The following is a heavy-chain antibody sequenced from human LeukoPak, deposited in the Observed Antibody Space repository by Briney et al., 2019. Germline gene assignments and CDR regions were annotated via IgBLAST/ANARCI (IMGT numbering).Heavy chain of an antibody. Sequence: RGASVKVFCTASGGTFSSYAISWVRQAPGQGLEWMGRIIPILGIANYAQKFQGRVTITADKSTSTAYMELSSLRSEDTAVYYCARVLSGYYGDWGQGTLVTVSS. CDR1: GGTFSSYA. V-gene: IGHV1-69*04. J-gene: IGHJ4*02. CDR2: IIPILGIA. D-gene: IGHD3-22*01. CDR3: ARVLSGYYGD.